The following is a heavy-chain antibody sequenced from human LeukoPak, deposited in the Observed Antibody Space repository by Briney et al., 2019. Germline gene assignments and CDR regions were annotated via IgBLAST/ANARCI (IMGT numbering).Heavy chain of an antibody. V-gene: IGHV3-23*01. CDR3: ARGASPYYYYYYMDV. Sequence: GGTLRLSCAASGFTFSSYGMSWVRQAPGKGLEWVSAISGSGGSTYYADSVKGRFTISRDNSKNTLYLQMNSLRAEDTAVYYCARGASPYYYYYYMDVWGKGTTVTVSS. J-gene: IGHJ6*03. CDR2: ISGSGGST. CDR1: GFTFSSYG.